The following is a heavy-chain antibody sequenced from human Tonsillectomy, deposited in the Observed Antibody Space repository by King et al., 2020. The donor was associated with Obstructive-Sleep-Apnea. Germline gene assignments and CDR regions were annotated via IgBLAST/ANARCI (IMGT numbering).Heavy chain of an antibody. CDR2: MYYSGST. CDR3: ARDLGYSYGIDY. V-gene: IGHV4-59*01. D-gene: IGHD5-18*01. J-gene: IGHJ4*02. Sequence: VQLQESGPGLVKPSETLSLTCTVSGDSISTYYWSWIRQPPGKGLDWIGYMYYSGSTSYNASLKSRVTISVDTSKNQFSLKLKSMTAADTAVYYCARDLGYSYGIDYWGQGTLVTVSS. CDR1: GDSISTYY.